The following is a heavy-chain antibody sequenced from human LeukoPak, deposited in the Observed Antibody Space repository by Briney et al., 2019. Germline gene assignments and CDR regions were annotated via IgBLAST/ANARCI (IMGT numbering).Heavy chain of an antibody. V-gene: IGHV4-30-2*01. CDR2: IYHSGST. CDR1: GGSISSGGYY. J-gene: IGHJ3*02. CDR3: AENGGPRSYSSGWSDAFDI. Sequence: SQTLSLTCTVSGGSISSGGYYWSWIRQPPGKGLEWIGYIYHSGSTYYNPSLKSRVTISVDRSKNQFSLRLSSVTAADTAVYYCAENGGPRSYSSGWSDAFDIWGQGTMVTVSS. D-gene: IGHD6-19*01.